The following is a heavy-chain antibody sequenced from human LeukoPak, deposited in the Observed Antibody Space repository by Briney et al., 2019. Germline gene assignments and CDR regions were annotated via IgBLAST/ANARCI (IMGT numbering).Heavy chain of an antibody. CDR1: GFTFDDYA. J-gene: IGHJ4*02. Sequence: GGSLRLSCAASGFTFDDYAMHWVRQAPGKGLEWVSGISWNSGSIGYADSVKGRFTISRDNAKNSLYLQMNSLRAEDTALYYCANLHDSSGYYRDYWGQGTLVTVSS. D-gene: IGHD3-22*01. CDR3: ANLHDSSGYYRDY. V-gene: IGHV3-9*01. CDR2: ISWNSGSI.